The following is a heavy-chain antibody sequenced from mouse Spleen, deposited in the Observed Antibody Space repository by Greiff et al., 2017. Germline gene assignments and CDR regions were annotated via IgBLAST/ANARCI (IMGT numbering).Heavy chain of an antibody. D-gene: IGHD1-1*01. CDR3: TRSYYYGSPYAMDY. J-gene: IGHJ4*01. V-gene: IGHV1S22*01. CDR1: GYTFTSYW. CDR2: IYPGSGST. Sequence: LQQPGSELVRPGASVKLSCKASGYTFTSYWMHWVKQRPGQGLEWIGNIYPGSGSTNYDEKFKSKATLTVDTSSSTAYMQLSSLTSEDSAVYYCTRSYYYGSPYAMDYWGQGTSVTVSS.